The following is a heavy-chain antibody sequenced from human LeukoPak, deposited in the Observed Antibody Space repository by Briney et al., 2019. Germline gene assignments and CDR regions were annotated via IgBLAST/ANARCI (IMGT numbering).Heavy chain of an antibody. CDR3: ASIVATTPPAMDV. CDR1: GGTFSSYA. V-gene: IGHV1-69*04. D-gene: IGHD5-12*01. J-gene: IGHJ6*02. CDR2: IIPILGIA. Sequence: ASVKVSCKASGGTFSSYAISWVRQAPGQGLEWMGRIIPILGIANYAQKFQGRVTITADKSTSTAYMELSSLRSEDTAVYYCASIVATTPPAMDVWGQGTTVTVSS.